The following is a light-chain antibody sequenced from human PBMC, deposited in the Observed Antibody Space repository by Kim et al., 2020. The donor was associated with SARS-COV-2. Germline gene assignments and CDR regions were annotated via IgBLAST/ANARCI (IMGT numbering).Light chain of an antibody. J-gene: IGKJ2*01. CDR3: HQRSDWPNT. Sequence: SLSPGERATHSCRASQSVGSYLAWYQQKRGQAPRLLMYDLSNRATGIPARFSGSGSGTDFTLTISGLEPEDFALYYCHQRSDWPNTFGQGTKLEI. V-gene: IGKV3-11*01. CDR1: QSVGSY. CDR2: DLS.